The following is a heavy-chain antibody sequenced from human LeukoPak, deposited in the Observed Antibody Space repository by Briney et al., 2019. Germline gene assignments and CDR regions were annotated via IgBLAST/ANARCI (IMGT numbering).Heavy chain of an antibody. D-gene: IGHD2-2*01. CDR3: ARQSPGDIVVVPAATFDL. CDR2: IYPGDSDT. J-gene: IGHJ4*02. CDR1: GYNFTTHW. V-gene: IGHV5-51*01. Sequence: GESLKISCKGSGYNFTTHWIGWVRQMPGKGLEWMGIIYPGDSDTRYSPSFQGQVTISGDKSISTAYLQWSSLRASDTAMYYCARQSPGDIVVVPAATFDLWGQGTLVTVSS.